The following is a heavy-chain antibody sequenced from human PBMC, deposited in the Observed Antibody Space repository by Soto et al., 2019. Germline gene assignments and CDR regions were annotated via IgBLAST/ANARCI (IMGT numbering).Heavy chain of an antibody. J-gene: IGHJ5*02. D-gene: IGHD1-26*01. V-gene: IGHV4-39*01. Sequence: QLQLHESGPSLVKPSETLSLTCTVSGGSVSSPGFHWGWIRQPPGKGLQWVGTISYSKTTYSNPSLKRRVTISVDTSKNQFSLKLSSVTAADTAVYYCARHSSPYSYSDWFDPWGQGTLVTVSS. CDR1: GGSVSSPGFH. CDR2: ISYSKTT. CDR3: ARHSSPYSYSDWFDP.